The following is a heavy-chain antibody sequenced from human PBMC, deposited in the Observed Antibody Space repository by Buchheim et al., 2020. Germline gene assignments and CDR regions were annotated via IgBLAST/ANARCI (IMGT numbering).Heavy chain of an antibody. V-gene: IGHV3-30*18. CDR2: ISYDGSNK. CDR3: VKEDSSGYVYYFDY. D-gene: IGHD3-22*01. CDR1: GFTFSSYG. J-gene: IGHJ4*02. Sequence: QVQLVESGGGVVQPGRSLRVSCAASGFTFSSYGMHWVRQAPGKGLEWVAVISYDGSNKYYADSVKGRFIISRDNSKNTLYLQMNSLRAEDTAVYYCVKEDSSGYVYYFDYWGQGTL.